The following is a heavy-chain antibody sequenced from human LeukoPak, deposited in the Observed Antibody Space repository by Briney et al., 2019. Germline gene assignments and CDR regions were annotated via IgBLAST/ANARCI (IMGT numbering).Heavy chain of an antibody. J-gene: IGHJ1*01. Sequence: PSETLSLTCTVSGGSISSYYWNWIRHPPGKGLEWIGYIYYSGSTNYNPSLKSRVTISVDTSKNQFSLKLSSVTAADTAVYYCARGGWYPESFQHWGQGALVTVSS. V-gene: IGHV4-59*01. CDR1: GGSISSYY. CDR2: IYYSGST. D-gene: IGHD6-19*01. CDR3: ARGGWYPESFQH.